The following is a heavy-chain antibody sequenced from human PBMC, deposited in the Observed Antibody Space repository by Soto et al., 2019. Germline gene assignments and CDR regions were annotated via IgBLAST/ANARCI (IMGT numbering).Heavy chain of an antibody. Sequence: PGGSLRLSCAASGFTFSSYGMHWVRQAPGKGLEWVAVIWYDGGSTYYADSVKGRFTISRDNSKNTLYLQMSSLRAEDTAVYYCVKIAVAGLFVDVWGQGTTVTVSS. V-gene: IGHV3-30*02. CDR2: IWYDGGST. D-gene: IGHD6-19*01. CDR1: GFTFSSYG. J-gene: IGHJ6*02. CDR3: VKIAVAGLFVDV.